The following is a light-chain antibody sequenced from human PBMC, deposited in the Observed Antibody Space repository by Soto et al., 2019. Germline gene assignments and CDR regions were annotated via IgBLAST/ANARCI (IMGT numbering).Light chain of an antibody. CDR3: QTWGTGIHVL. J-gene: IGLJ2*01. Sequence: QPVLTQSPSASASLGASVKLTCTLSSGHSNYAIAWHQQQPGKGPRYLMKVNSEGSHSKGGGIPDRFSGSSSGTERYLTISSLQSEDEADYYCQTWGTGIHVLFGGGTKVTVL. V-gene: IGLV4-69*01. CDR2: VNSEGSH. CDR1: SGHSNYA.